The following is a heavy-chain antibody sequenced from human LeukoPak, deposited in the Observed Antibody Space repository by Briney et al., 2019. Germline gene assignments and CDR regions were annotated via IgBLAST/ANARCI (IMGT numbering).Heavy chain of an antibody. V-gene: IGHV4-59*01. CDR1: GGSIRGYY. Sequence: PSETLSLTCNVSGGSIRGYYWSWIRQPPGKGLEWIGYIYSSGSTNYNPSLKSRVTMSVDTSKNQFSLKVSSVTAADTAVYYCTRGSIAYYYMDVWGKGTTVTISS. CDR3: TRGSIAYYYMDV. J-gene: IGHJ6*03. D-gene: IGHD3-22*01. CDR2: IYSSGST.